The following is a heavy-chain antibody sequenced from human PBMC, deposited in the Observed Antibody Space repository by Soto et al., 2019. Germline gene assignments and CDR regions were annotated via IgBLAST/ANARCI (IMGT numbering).Heavy chain of an antibody. CDR1: GASISSSTYF. J-gene: IGHJ1*01. D-gene: IGHD1-26*01. CDR2: IDYSGTT. CDR3: ERHGSNSRSYSEDFNH. Sequence: QLQLQESGPGLVKPSETLSLTCTVSGASISSSTYFWGWSRQPPGKGLEWIGSIDYSGTTYYNTSLVRRATITVDTSKNQISMRMSSVTAADTAVYYCERHGSNSRSYSEDFNHWGQGTLVTASS. V-gene: IGHV4-39*01.